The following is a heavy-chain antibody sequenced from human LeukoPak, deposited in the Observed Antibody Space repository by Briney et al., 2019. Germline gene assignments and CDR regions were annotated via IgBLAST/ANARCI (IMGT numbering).Heavy chain of an antibody. D-gene: IGHD2-15*01. Sequence: GGSLRLSCTVSGFSLSSYALSWVRRAPGKGLEWVSATSSDAGKYYADSVRGRFTISRDNSRNTMYLQMNSLRVEDAAVYYCAKAPVISCRGAFCYPFDSWGQGTLVTVSS. V-gene: IGHV3-23*01. CDR1: GFSLSSYA. CDR3: AKAPVISCRGAFCYPFDS. CDR2: TSSDAGK. J-gene: IGHJ4*02.